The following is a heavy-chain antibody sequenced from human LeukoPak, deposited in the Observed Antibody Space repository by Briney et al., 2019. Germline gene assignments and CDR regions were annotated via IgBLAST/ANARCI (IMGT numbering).Heavy chain of an antibody. D-gene: IGHD6-19*01. J-gene: IGHJ5*02. Sequence: GASVKVSCKASGYTFIFYYMHWVRQAPGQGLELMGWNNLNSGGTNYAKKVQGRGTMTRDTSISTAYMELSRLRSDDRDVYYCASEIAVAGTGGTWFAPWGQGTLVTVSS. CDR2: NNLNSGGT. V-gene: IGHV1-2*02. CDR3: ASEIAVAGTGGTWFAP. CDR1: GYTFIFYY.